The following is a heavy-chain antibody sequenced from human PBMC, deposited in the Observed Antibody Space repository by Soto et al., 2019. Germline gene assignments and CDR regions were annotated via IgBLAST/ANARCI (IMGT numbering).Heavy chain of an antibody. Sequence: QVQLVESGGGLVKPGGSLRLSCAASGFTFSDYYMSWIRQAPGKGLEWVSYISSSSSYTNYADSVKGRFTISRDNAKNSLYLQMNSLRAEDTAVYYCARAYGPGYSSSWYSRFDYWGQGTLVTVSS. J-gene: IGHJ4*02. D-gene: IGHD6-13*01. CDR1: GFTFSDYY. CDR2: ISSSSSYT. CDR3: ARAYGPGYSSSWYSRFDY. V-gene: IGHV3-11*05.